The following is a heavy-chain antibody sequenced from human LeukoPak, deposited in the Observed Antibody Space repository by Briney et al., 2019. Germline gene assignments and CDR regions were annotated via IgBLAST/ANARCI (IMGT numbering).Heavy chain of an antibody. CDR2: IYSGGST. D-gene: IGHD5-24*01. J-gene: IGHJ4*02. CDR1: GFTVSSNY. CDR3: AALAMATISYYFDY. Sequence: GGSLRLSCAASGFTVSSNYMSWVRQAPGKGLEWVSVIYSGGSTYYADSVKGRFTISRDNSKNTLYLQMNSLRAEDTAVYYCAALAMATISYYFDYWGQGTLVTVSS. V-gene: IGHV3-53*01.